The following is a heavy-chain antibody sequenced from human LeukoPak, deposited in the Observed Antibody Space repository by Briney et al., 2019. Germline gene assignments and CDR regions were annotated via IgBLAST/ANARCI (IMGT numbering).Heavy chain of an antibody. V-gene: IGHV3-33*04. Sequence: PGGSLRLSCAASGFAFSTFGMHWVRQPPGKGLEWVAYIQFDGNNKKAADSVRGRFTISRDNAKNSLSLQMNNLRADDTAVYYCARDPHSGLTRFWGGQGTLVTVSP. J-gene: IGHJ4*02. CDR3: ARDPHSGLTRFW. D-gene: IGHD3-16*01. CDR2: IQFDGNNK. CDR1: GFAFSTFG.